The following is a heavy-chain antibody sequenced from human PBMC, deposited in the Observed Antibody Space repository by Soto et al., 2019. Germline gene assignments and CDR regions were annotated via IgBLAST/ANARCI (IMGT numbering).Heavy chain of an antibody. J-gene: IGHJ4*02. Sequence: SVKVSCKASGGTFSSYAISWVRQAPGQGLEWMGGIIPIFGTANYAQKFQGRVTITADESTSTAYMELSSLRSEDTAVYYCARAGYYYGSGSYYKAPFDYWGQGTLVTVSS. CDR1: GGTFSSYA. CDR2: IIPIFGTA. V-gene: IGHV1-69*13. CDR3: ARAGYYYGSGSYYKAPFDY. D-gene: IGHD3-10*01.